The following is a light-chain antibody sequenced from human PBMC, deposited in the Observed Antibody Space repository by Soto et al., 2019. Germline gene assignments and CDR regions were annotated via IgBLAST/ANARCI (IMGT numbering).Light chain of an antibody. J-gene: IGLJ2*01. V-gene: IGLV3-9*01. Sequence: SYELTQPLSVSVALGQTASLTCGGNNIGSYNVHWYQQKPGQAPVLVIYRDSNRPSGIPDRFSGSNSGNTATLTISRAQAGDEADYYCQVWGSGIDVLFGGGTKVTVL. CDR1: NIGSYN. CDR3: QVWGSGIDVL. CDR2: RDS.